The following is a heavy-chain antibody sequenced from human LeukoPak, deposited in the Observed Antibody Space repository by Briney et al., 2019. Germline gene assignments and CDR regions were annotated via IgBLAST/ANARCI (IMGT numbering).Heavy chain of an antibody. Sequence: PGGSLRLSCAASGFTFSSYGMHWVRQAPGKGLEWVALISYDGSNKYYAGSVKGRFTISRDNAKNSLYLQMNSLTAEDTADYYCARDLGDYVGYDAFDIWGQGTRVTVSS. CDR1: GFTFSSYG. CDR3: ARDLGDYVGYDAFDI. CDR2: ISYDGSNK. D-gene: IGHD4-17*01. J-gene: IGHJ3*02. V-gene: IGHV3-30*03.